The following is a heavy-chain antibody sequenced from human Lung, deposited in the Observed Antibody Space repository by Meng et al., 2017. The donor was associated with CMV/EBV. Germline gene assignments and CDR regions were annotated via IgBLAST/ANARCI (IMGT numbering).Heavy chain of an antibody. J-gene: IGHJ6*02. CDR2: IYYTGST. Sequence: SQTLSLTCAVPGGSISGYYWSWFRPPPGKGLEWIGYIYYTGSTNYNPSLKSRVTISLDTSKNRFSLKLRSVTAADTAVYNCARATGGNGLVAYYYYGLDVWGQGTTVTVSS. CDR1: GGSISGYY. CDR3: ARATGGNGLVAYYYYGLDV. D-gene: IGHD5-12*01. V-gene: IGHV4-59*01.